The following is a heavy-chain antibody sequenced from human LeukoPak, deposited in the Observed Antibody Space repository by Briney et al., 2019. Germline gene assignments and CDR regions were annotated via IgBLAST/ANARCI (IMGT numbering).Heavy chain of an antibody. Sequence: GGSLRLSCAASGFPFTTYTMNWVRQAPGKGLEWVSSITSSSSYIYYADSVKGRFTSSRGNAKNSLYLQMISLRVEDTAVYYCARVSGGDHYYYALDVWGQGTTVTVSS. CDR3: ARVSGGDHYYYALDV. J-gene: IGHJ6*02. CDR1: GFPFTTYT. V-gene: IGHV3-21*01. D-gene: IGHD2-21*02. CDR2: ITSSSSYI.